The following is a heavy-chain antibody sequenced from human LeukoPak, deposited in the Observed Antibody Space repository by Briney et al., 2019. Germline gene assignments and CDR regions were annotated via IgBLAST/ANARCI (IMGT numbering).Heavy chain of an antibody. CDR3: ARDRDNYYDSSGSIDY. J-gene: IGHJ4*02. V-gene: IGHV3-21*01. CDR1: GFTFSSYS. CDR2: ISSSSSYI. D-gene: IGHD3-22*01. Sequence: GGSLRLSCAASGFTFSSYSMSWVRQAPGKGLEWVSSISSSSSYIYYADSVKGRFTISRDNAKNSLYLQMNSLRAEDTAVYYCARDRDNYYDSSGSIDYWGQGTLVTVSS.